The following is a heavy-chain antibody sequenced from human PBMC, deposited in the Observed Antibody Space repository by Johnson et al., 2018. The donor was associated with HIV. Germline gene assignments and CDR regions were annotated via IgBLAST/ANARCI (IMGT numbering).Heavy chain of an antibody. CDR1: GFTVSSNY. Sequence: VQLVESGGGVVRPGGSLRLSCAASGFTVSSNYMSWVRQAPGKGLEWVSVIFSGGSTYYADSVNGRLTISRDNSKNTLYLQMNSLRAEDTALYYRARACRDGYTCDAFDIWGQGTMVTVSS. CDR3: ARACRDGYTCDAFDI. D-gene: IGHD5-24*01. J-gene: IGHJ3*02. CDR2: IFSGGST. V-gene: IGHV3-66*01.